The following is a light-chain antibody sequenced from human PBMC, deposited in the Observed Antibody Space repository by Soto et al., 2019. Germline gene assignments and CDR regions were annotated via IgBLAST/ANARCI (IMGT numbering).Light chain of an antibody. CDR3: SSFTSSSTYVV. CDR2: EVS. J-gene: IGLJ2*01. V-gene: IGLV2-14*01. Sequence: QSVLTQPASVSGSPGQSITISCTGTSSDVGGYNYVSWYQHHPGKAPKLMIYEVSNRPSGVSSRFSGSKSGNTASLTISGLQAEDEADYHCSSFTSSSTYVVFGGGTKLTV. CDR1: SSDVGGYNY.